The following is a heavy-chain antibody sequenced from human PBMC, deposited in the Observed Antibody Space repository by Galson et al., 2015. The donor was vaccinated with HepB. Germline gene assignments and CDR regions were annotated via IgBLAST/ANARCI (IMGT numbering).Heavy chain of an antibody. CDR1: GFTFSSYS. V-gene: IGHV3-48*02. CDR2: ISSSSSPI. Sequence: SLRLSCAASGFTFSSYSMNWVRQAPGKGLEWVSYISSSSSPIHYADSVKGRFTVSRDNAKNSLHLQMNSLRDEDTALYYCARGRLAVAGYDCWGQGTLVTVSS. J-gene: IGHJ4*02. CDR3: ARGRLAVAGYDC. D-gene: IGHD6-19*01.